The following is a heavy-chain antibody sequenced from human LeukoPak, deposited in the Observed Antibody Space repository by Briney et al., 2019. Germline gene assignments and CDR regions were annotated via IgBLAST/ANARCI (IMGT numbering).Heavy chain of an antibody. D-gene: IGHD5-18*01. CDR2: ISYDGSNK. V-gene: IGHV3-30*03. CDR1: GFTFSSYG. CDR3: ARGASGYSYG. Sequence: GGSLRLSCAASGFTFSSYGVHWVRQAPGKGLEWVAVISYDGSNKYYADSVKGRFTISRDNAKNTLYLQMNSLRAEDTAVYYCARGASGYSYGWGQGTLVTVSS. J-gene: IGHJ4*02.